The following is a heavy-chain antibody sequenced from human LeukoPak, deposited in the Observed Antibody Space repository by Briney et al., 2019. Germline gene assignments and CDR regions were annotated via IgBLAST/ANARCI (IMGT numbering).Heavy chain of an antibody. CDR3: ARGGRNKITMIVVPRLINWFDP. CDR2: TDHGGSA. CDR1: GGSFSGYY. V-gene: IGHV4-34*01. Sequence: SGTLSLTCAVYGGSFSGYYWNWVRQPPGKGLEWIGETDHGGSAKYNPSLKSRVTISVDTSKNQFSLKLSSVTAADTAVYYCARGGRNKITMIVVPRLINWFDPRGQGTLVTVSS. J-gene: IGHJ5*02. D-gene: IGHD3-22*01.